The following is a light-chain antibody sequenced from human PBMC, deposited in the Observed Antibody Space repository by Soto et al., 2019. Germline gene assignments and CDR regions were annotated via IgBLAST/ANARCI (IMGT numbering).Light chain of an antibody. Sequence: DIQMTQSPSTLSASVGDRVTISCRASQSLNSWLAWYQQKPGKAPKLLIYKASTLDSGVPSRFSGSGSGTEFTLTINSLQPDDFATYYCQQYGDYNTFGGGTKVEIK. CDR2: KAS. V-gene: IGKV1-5*03. CDR1: QSLNSW. CDR3: QQYGDYNT. J-gene: IGKJ4*01.